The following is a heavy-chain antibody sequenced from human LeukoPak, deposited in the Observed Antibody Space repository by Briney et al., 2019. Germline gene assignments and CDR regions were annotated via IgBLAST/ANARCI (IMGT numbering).Heavy chain of an antibody. CDR3: ARLGSGWSEGYFDY. J-gene: IGHJ4*02. Sequence: GGSLRLSCAASGFTFSSYGMHWVRQAPGKGLEWVAFIRYDGSNKYYADSVKGRFTISRDNSQNSLFLQMNSLRAEDTAVYYCARLGSGWSEGYFDYWGQGTLVTVSS. CDR1: GFTFSSYG. D-gene: IGHD6-19*01. CDR2: IRYDGSNK. V-gene: IGHV3-30*02.